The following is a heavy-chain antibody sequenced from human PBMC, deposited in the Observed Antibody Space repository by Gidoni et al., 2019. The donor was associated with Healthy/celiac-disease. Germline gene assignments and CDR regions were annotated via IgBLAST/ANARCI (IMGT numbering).Heavy chain of an antibody. Sequence: EVQLVQSGAEVKKPGESLKISCKGSGYSFPSYWIGWVRQMPGKGLEWMGIIYPGDSDTRYSPSFQGQVTISADKSISTAYLQWSSLKASDTAMYYCARRGSYYYDSSGYYYAFDIWGQGTMVTVSS. J-gene: IGHJ3*02. CDR3: ARRGSYYYDSSGYYYAFDI. CDR1: GYSFPSYW. V-gene: IGHV5-51*01. D-gene: IGHD3-22*01. CDR2: IYPGDSDT.